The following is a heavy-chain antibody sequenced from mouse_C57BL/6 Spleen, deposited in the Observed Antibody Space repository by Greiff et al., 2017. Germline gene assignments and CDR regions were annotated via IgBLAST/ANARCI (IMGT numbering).Heavy chain of an antibody. CDR3: SREGYYVGYYFDY. V-gene: IGHV1-4*01. D-gene: IGHD2-3*01. CDR1: GYTFTSYT. Sequence: QVQLQQSGAELARPGASVKMSCKASGYTFTSYTMRWVKQRPGQGLEWIGYINPSSGYTKYNQKFKDKATLTADKSSSTAYMQLSSLTSEDSAVYYCSREGYYVGYYFDYWGQGTTLTVSS. J-gene: IGHJ2*01. CDR2: INPSSGYT.